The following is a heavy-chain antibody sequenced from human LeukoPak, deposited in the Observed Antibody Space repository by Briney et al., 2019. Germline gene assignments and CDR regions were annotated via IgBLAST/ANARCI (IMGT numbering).Heavy chain of an antibody. J-gene: IGHJ3*02. CDR1: GYTLTELS. D-gene: IGHD2-2*01. CDR3: ARGTSCCRDDAFDI. V-gene: IGHV1-24*01. CDR2: FDPEDGET. Sequence: EASVKVSCKVSGYTLTELSMHWVRQAPGKGLEWMGGFDPEDGETIYAQKFQGRVTMTEDTSTDTAYMELRSLRSDDTAVYYCARGTSCCRDDAFDIWGQGTMVTVSS.